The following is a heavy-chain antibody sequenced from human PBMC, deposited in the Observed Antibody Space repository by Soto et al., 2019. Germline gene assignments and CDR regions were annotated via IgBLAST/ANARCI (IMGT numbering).Heavy chain of an antibody. CDR2: ITATGDRT. D-gene: IGHD3-22*01. CDR1: GFRFSSSS. Sequence: GSLRLSCADSGFRFSSSSMSWVRQTPGKGLEWAAAITATGDRTYCADSVTGRFTISRDNSKKTHYLQMTSLRAEDTAMYYCATMNGYFEYWGQGTPVTVSS. CDR3: ATMNGYFEY. V-gene: IGHV3-23*01. J-gene: IGHJ4*02.